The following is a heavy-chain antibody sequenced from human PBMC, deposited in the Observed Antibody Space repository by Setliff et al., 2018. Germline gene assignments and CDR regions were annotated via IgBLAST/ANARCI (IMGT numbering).Heavy chain of an antibody. CDR3: ARGNPAERYEY. J-gene: IGHJ1*01. CDR2: IIPIFGTA. D-gene: IGHD5-12*01. V-gene: IGHV1-69*05. Sequence: SVKVSCKASGGTFSSYAISWVRQAPGQGLEWMGGIIPIFGTANYAQKFQGRLTVTTDTSTSTAYMELSSLRFDDTAVYYCARGNPAERYEYWGQGTLVTVSS. CDR1: GGTFSSYA.